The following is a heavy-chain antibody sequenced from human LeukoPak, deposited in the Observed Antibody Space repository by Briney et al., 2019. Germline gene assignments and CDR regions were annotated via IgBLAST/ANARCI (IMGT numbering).Heavy chain of an antibody. J-gene: IGHJ4*02. V-gene: IGHV3-21*01. CDR2: ISSSSSYI. D-gene: IGHD5-18*01. CDR1: GFTSSSYS. Sequence: GGSLRLSCAASGFTSSSYSMNWVRQAPGKGLEWVSSISSSSSYIYYADSVKGRFTISRDNAKNSLYLQMNSLRAEDTAVYYCASVDTAMVTMDYWGQGTLVTVSS. CDR3: ASVDTAMVTMDY.